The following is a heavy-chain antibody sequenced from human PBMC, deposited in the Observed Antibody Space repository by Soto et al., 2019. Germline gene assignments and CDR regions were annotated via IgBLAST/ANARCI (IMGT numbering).Heavy chain of an antibody. D-gene: IGHD3-3*01. CDR3: ASRQRFPDWFDP. Sequence: QVHLQESGPGLVKPSETLSLNYTVSGGSMNSDYWTWIRQPAGKGLEWIGRIYSSGSTKYNPSLQRRATMPLDTTKNQCSLRLTSVTAADTAVYYCASRQRFPDWFDPWGQGTLVTVPS. J-gene: IGHJ5*02. CDR2: IYSSGST. CDR1: GGSMNSDY. V-gene: IGHV4-4*07.